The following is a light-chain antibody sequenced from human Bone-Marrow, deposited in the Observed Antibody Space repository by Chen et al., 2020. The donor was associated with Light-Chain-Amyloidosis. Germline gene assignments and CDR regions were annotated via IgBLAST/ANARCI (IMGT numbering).Light chain of an antibody. Sequence: IVLTQSPGTMSLSPGEGANLSCSASQTISSNYLTWYQQKFGQAPRLLIYGSSSRATGIPDRFTGSGSGTDFTLTINRLEPEDFAMYYCQQYGTSPLTFGGGTKGEIK. V-gene: IGKV3-20*01. CDR1: QTISSNY. J-gene: IGKJ4*01. CDR2: GSS. CDR3: QQYGTSPLT.